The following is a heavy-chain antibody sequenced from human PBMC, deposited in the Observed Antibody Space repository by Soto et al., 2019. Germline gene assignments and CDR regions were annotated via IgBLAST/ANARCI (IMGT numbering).Heavy chain of an antibody. CDR2: ISSSGSTI. CDR1: GFTFSDYY. V-gene: IGHV3-11*01. CDR3: ARDTYYGSGIWRYMDV. Sequence: GGSLRLSCAASGFTFSDYYMSWIRQAPGKGLEWVSYISSSGSTIYYADSVKGRFTISRDNAKNSLCLQMNSLRAEDTAVYYCARDTYYGSGIWRYMDVWGKGTTVTVSS. D-gene: IGHD3-10*01. J-gene: IGHJ6*03.